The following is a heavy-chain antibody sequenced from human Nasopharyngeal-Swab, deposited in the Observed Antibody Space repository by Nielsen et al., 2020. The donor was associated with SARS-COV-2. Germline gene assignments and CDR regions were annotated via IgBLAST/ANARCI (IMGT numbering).Heavy chain of an antibody. V-gene: IGHV3-33*01. Sequence: GGSLRLSCAASGFTFTSHGMHWVRQAPSKGLEWVAVTWYDGSKKYYADSVKGRFTISRDNSKNTLYLQMNSLGAEDTAVYYCARVGGYSGSYWEYYFDHWGQGTVVTVSS. D-gene: IGHD1-26*01. CDR3: ARVGGYSGSYWEYYFDH. J-gene: IGHJ4*02. CDR2: TWYDGSKK. CDR1: GFTFTSHG.